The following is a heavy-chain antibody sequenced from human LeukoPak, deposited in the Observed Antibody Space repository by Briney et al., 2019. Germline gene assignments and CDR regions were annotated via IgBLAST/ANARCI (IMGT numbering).Heavy chain of an antibody. J-gene: IGHJ3*02. D-gene: IGHD3-22*01. V-gene: IGHV1-46*01. CDR2: INPSGGST. Sequence: GASVKVSCKASGYTFTSYYMHWVRQAPGQGLEWMGIINPSGGSTSYAQKFQGRVTMTRDTSTSTVYMELSSLRSEDTAVYYCARTAVKTYYYDSSGRTNVAFDIWGQGTMVTVSS. CDR1: GYTFTSYY. CDR3: ARTAVKTYYYDSSGRTNVAFDI.